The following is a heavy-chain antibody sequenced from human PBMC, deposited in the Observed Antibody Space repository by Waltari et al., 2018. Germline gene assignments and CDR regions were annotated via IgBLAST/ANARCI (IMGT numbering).Heavy chain of an antibody. Sequence: QVQLVQSGAEVKKPGASVKVSCKASGYTFTGYYMHWVRQAPGQGLEWMGRINPNSGGTNYAQKFQGRVTMTRDTSISTAYMELSRLRSDDTAVYYCARDVDVARIHLGELSFRHGGFNWGQGTLVTVSS. V-gene: IGHV1-2*06. CDR2: INPNSGGT. D-gene: IGHD3-16*02. CDR1: GYTFTGYY. CDR3: ARDVDVARIHLGELSFRHGGFN. J-gene: IGHJ4*02.